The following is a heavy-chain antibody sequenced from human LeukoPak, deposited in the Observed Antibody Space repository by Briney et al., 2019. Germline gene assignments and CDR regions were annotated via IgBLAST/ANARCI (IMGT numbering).Heavy chain of an antibody. CDR2: ISAYNGNT. CDR3: ALATRSNYDSSGFDY. J-gene: IGHJ4*02. V-gene: IGHV1-18*01. CDR1: GYTFTSYG. D-gene: IGHD3-22*01. Sequence: ASVKVSCKASGYTFTSYGISWVRQAPGQGLEWMGWISAYNGNTNYAQKLQGRVTMTTDTSTSTAYMELRSLRSDDTAVYYCALATRSNYDSSGFDYWGQGTLVTVSS.